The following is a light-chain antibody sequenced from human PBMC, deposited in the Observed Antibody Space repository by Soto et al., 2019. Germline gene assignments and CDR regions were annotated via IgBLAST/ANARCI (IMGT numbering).Light chain of an antibody. CDR2: KAS. Sequence: GDSVTITCRASQSIGSWLAWYQQKPGKAPNLLIYKASSLESGVPSRFSGSGSGTEFTVTISSLQPEDFATYYCQQFNSYPWTFGQGTRVDIK. CDR1: QSIGSW. CDR3: QQFNSYPWT. V-gene: IGKV1-5*03. J-gene: IGKJ1*01.